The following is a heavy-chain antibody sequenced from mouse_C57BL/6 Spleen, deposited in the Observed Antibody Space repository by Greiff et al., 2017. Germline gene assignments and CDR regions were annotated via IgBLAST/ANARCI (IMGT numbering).Heavy chain of an antibody. CDR2: IDPETGGT. Sequence: VQLQQSGAELVRPGASVTLSCKASGYTFTDYEMHWVKQTPVHGLEWIGAIDPETGGTAYNQKFKGKAILTADKSSSTAYMESRSLTSEDSAVYYCTSGYYRYFDVWGTGTTVTVSS. V-gene: IGHV1-15*01. D-gene: IGHD2-2*01. CDR1: GYTFTDYE. J-gene: IGHJ1*03. CDR3: TSGYYRYFDV.